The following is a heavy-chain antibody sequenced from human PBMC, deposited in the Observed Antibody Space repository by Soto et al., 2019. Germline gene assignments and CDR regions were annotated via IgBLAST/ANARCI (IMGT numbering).Heavy chain of an antibody. Sequence: SETLSLTCTVSGGSISSSSYYWGRIRQPQGKWLEWIGSIYYSGSTYYNPLLKSRVTISVDTSKNQFSLKLSSVTAADTAVYYCARPSDTAMVRGYYYGMDVWGQGTTVNVSS. CDR2: IYYSGST. V-gene: IGHV4-39*01. J-gene: IGHJ6*02. CDR3: ARPSDTAMVRGYYYGMDV. D-gene: IGHD5-18*01. CDR1: GGSISSSSYY.